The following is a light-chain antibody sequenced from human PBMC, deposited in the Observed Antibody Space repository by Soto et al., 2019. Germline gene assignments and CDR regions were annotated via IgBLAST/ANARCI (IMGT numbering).Light chain of an antibody. CDR1: QSNSRW. Sequence: DIQMTQSPSTLSASVRDRVTITCRASQSNSRWLAWYQQKPAKAPKLLIYKASNLQSGVPSRFSGSGSGTEFPLTIGSLQPDDFAMYYCQQYNSYSITVGQGTRLEMK. J-gene: IGKJ5*01. CDR2: KAS. V-gene: IGKV1-5*03. CDR3: QQYNSYSIT.